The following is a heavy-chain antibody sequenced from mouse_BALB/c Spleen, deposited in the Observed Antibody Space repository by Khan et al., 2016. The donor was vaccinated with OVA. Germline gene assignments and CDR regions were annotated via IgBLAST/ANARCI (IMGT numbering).Heavy chain of an antibody. CDR1: GYSFTGYF. D-gene: IGHD1-1*01. J-gene: IGHJ2*01. Sequence: VQLKQSGPELVKPGASVKISCKASGYSFTGYFMHWVMQSHGKSLEWIGRINPHFGETFYNQKFVGKATLTVDESSSTAHMELRSLASEDSAVYYCARIDGSDLDYWGQDTTLTVSS. V-gene: IGHV1-20*02. CDR3: ARIDGSDLDY. CDR2: INPHFGET.